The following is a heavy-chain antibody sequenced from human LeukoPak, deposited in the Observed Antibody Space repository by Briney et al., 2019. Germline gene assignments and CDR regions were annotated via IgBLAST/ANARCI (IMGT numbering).Heavy chain of an antibody. CDR2: IGPTGTDR. D-gene: IGHD1-14*01. CDR3: ATETIGRHYDY. Sequence: SGGSLRLSCPASGFTFSSCGFNWVRQAPGKGLEWVSSIGPTGTDRYYADSVRGRFTISRDNAKNSMYLQMDSLRDEDTAVYYCATETIGRHYDYWGQGTLLTVSS. V-gene: IGHV3-21*01. J-gene: IGHJ4*02. CDR1: GFTFSSCG.